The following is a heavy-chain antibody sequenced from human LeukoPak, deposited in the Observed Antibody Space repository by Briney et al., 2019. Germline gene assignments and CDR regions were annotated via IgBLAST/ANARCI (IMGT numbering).Heavy chain of an antibody. J-gene: IGHJ4*02. CDR1: GGSVSSYC. CDR2: IYYSGST. CDR3: ARLLIVDTAMVGSHYFDY. V-gene: IGHV4-59*08. Sequence: SETLSLTCTVSGGSVSSYCWSWIRQPPGKGLEWIGYIYYSGSTNYNPSLKSRVTISVDTSKNQFSLKLSSVTAADTAVYYCARLLIVDTAMVGSHYFDYWGQGTLVTVSS. D-gene: IGHD5-18*01.